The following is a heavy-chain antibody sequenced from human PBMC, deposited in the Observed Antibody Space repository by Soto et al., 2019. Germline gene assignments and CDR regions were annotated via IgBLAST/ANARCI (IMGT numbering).Heavy chain of an antibody. CDR2: IRGSGDGT. Sequence: GGSLRLSCAASGFIFSNYALSWVRQAPGKGLEWVSSIRGSGDGTYYADSVRGRFTISRDNSKNTLYLQMNSLRAEDTAVYYCAKRGKAMTTVSLYYFVYWGHGTLVTVSS. V-gene: IGHV3-23*01. D-gene: IGHD4-17*01. CDR3: AKRGKAMTTVSLYYFVY. CDR1: GFIFSNYA. J-gene: IGHJ4*01.